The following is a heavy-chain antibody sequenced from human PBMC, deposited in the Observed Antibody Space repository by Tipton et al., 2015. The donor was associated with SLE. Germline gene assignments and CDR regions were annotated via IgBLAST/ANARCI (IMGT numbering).Heavy chain of an antibody. Sequence: GSLRLSCAASGFTFSSYGMHWVRQAPGKGLEWVAFIRYDGSNKYYADSVKGRFTISRDNSKNTLYLQMNSLRAEDTAIYYCAKVTGAEFIMLFGLDYWGQGTLVTVSS. V-gene: IGHV3-30*02. D-gene: IGHD3/OR15-3a*01. CDR2: IRYDGSNK. J-gene: IGHJ4*02. CDR1: GFTFSSYG. CDR3: AKVTGAEFIMLFGLDY.